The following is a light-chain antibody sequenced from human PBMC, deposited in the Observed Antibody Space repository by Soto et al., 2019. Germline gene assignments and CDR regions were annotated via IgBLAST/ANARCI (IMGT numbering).Light chain of an antibody. J-gene: IGLJ3*02. CDR3: SSYAGSNRV. V-gene: IGLV2-8*01. CDR1: SSDVGGYNY. CDR2: EVS. Sequence: QSVLTQPPSASGSPGQSVTISCTGTSSDVGGYNYVSWYQQHPGKAPKLMIYEVSKRPSGVPDRFSGSKYGNTASLTVSGLQAEDEAAYYCSSYAGSNRVFGGGTTLTVL.